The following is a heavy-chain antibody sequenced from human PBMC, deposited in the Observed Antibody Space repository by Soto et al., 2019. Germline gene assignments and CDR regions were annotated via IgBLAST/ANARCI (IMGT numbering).Heavy chain of an antibody. Sequence: SETLSLTCAVYGGSFSGYYWSWIRQPPGKGLEWIGEINHSGSTNYNPSLKSRVTISVDTSKNQFSLKLSSVTAADTAVYYCARGHQLLKGGYYYYGMDVWGQGTKVT. CDR3: ARGHQLLKGGYYYYGMDV. CDR2: INHSGST. CDR1: GGSFSGYY. D-gene: IGHD2-2*01. J-gene: IGHJ6*02. V-gene: IGHV4-34*01.